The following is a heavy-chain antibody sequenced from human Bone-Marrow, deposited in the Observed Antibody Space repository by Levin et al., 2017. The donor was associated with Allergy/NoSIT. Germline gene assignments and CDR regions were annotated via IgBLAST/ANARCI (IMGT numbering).Heavy chain of an antibody. CDR3: ARIVSRSNSDY. CDR1: DGSFNSYY. D-gene: IGHD2-15*01. Sequence: SETLSLTCGIYDGSFNSYYWTWIRQAPGKGLEWIGEISQSGSTKFTPSLESRVTISVDKSKNQFFLKLRSVTAADTAVYYCARIVSRSNSDYWGQGTLVTVSS. J-gene: IGHJ4*02. CDR2: ISQSGST. V-gene: IGHV4-34*01.